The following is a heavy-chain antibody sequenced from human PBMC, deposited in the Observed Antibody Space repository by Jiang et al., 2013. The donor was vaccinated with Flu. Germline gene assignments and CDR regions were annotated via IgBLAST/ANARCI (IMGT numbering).Heavy chain of an antibody. J-gene: IGHJ4*02. D-gene: IGHD6-19*01. Sequence: EVKKPGVLGEGLLQGVLEAPSAAMLSAGCDRPLDKGLSGWEGSSPIFGTANYAQKFQGRVTITADESTSTAYMELSSLRSEDTAVYYCARDGYSSGHLVDYWGQGTLVTVSS. CDR3: ARDGYSSGHLVDY. CDR1: EAPSAAML. CDR2: SSPIFGTA. V-gene: IGHV1-69*01.